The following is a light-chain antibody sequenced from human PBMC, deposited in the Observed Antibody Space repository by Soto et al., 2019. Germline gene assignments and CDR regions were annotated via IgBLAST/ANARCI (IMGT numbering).Light chain of an antibody. J-gene: IGKJ1*01. CDR1: QSVSNNY. CDR3: QQSNNWPWT. CDR2: GAY. V-gene: IGKV3-20*01. Sequence: EIVSTQSPGTLSLSPGARSTISCRASQSVSNNYLAWYQQKPGQATRLLIYGAYNRATGIKDRFSGSGSGTDFTLTIRRMEPEDFAVYYCQQSNNWPWTFGPGTKVDLK.